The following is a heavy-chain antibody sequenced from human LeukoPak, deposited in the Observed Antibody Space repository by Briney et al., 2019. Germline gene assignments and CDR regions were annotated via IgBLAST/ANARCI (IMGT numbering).Heavy chain of an antibody. CDR3: ARNGYYDNNGYYPLDY. CDR2: ISYDGSNK. D-gene: IGHD3-22*01. J-gene: IGHJ4*02. V-gene: IGHV3-30*04. Sequence: GGSLRLSCAASGFTFSSYAMHWVRQAPGKGLEWVAVISYDGSNKYYADSVKGRFTISRDNAKNSLYLQMNSLRVEDTAVYYCARNGYYDNNGYYPLDYWGQGTLVTVSS. CDR1: GFTFSSYA.